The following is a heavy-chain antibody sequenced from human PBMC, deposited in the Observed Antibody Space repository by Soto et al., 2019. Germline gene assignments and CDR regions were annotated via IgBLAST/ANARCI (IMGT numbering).Heavy chain of an antibody. J-gene: IGHJ6*02. CDR2: SSAYNGNT. CDR1: GYTFTSYG. CDR3: ARWGRNGQYYSDGMDV. V-gene: IGHV1-18*01. Sequence: QVQLVQSGAEVKKPGASVKVSCKASGYTFTSYGISWVRQAPGQGLEWMGWSSAYNGNTNYAQKLQGRVTMTTDTSTRTAYMELRSLRADDTAVYYCARWGRNGQYYSDGMDVWGQGTTVTVS. D-gene: IGHD3-16*01.